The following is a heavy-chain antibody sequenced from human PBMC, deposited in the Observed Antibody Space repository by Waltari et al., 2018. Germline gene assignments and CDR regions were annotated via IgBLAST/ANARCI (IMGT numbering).Heavy chain of an antibody. CDR2: IRDPATGNT. CDR3: AKVSYGGKIPQDAFDI. CDR1: GFTFSSYT. Sequence: EVQLLESGGALVQPGGSLRLSCAASGFTFSSYTLIWVRQAPGRGLEWVSTIRDPATGNTHYADSVKGRFTISRDNSKNTLYLEMNSLRAEDTAMYYCAKVSYGGKIPQDAFDIWGQGTMVTVSS. D-gene: IGHD4-17*01. V-gene: IGHV3-23*01. J-gene: IGHJ3*02.